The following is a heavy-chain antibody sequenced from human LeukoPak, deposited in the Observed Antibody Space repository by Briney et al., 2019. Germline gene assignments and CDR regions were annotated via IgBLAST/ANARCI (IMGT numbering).Heavy chain of an antibody. J-gene: IGHJ4*02. CDR3: ARNRGDPSYFDY. D-gene: IGHD4-17*01. CDR2: ISSSGSYI. V-gene: IGHV3-21*01. Sequence: GGSLRLSCAASGFTFSSYSVNWVRQAPGKGLAWVSSISSSGSYIYYADSVKGRFTFSRDNAKNSLYLQMNSLRAEDTAVYYCARNRGDPSYFDYWGQGTLVTVSS. CDR1: GFTFSSYS.